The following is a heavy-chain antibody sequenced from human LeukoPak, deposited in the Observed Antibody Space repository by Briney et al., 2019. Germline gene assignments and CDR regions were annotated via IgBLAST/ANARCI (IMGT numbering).Heavy chain of an antibody. Sequence: GGSLRLSCAASGFTVSSNYMSWVRQAPGKGLEWVSAISGSGGSTYYADSVKGRFTISRDNSKNTLYLQMNSLRAEDTAVYYCAKTNTRYYDSSGYYFDYWGQGTLVTVSS. V-gene: IGHV3-23*01. CDR1: GFTVSSNY. D-gene: IGHD3-22*01. J-gene: IGHJ4*02. CDR2: ISGSGGST. CDR3: AKTNTRYYDSSGYYFDY.